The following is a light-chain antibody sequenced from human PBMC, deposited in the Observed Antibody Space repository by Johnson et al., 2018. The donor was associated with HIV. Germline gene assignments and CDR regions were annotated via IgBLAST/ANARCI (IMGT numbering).Light chain of an antibody. J-gene: IGLJ1*01. Sequence: SVLTQPPSVSAAPGQKVNISCSGSSSNIGNNYVSWYQQLPGTAPKLLIYEKNKRPSGIPDRFSASKSGTSATLGTTGLKTGDEADYYCGTWDSSLSAHYVFGTGTKVTVL. CDR1: SSNIGNNY. CDR3: GTWDSSLSAHYV. CDR2: EKN. V-gene: IGLV1-51*02.